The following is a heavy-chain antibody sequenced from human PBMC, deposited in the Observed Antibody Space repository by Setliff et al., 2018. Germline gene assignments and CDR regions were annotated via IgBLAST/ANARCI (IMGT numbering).Heavy chain of an antibody. CDR2: INKDGDGT. J-gene: IGHJ6*02. CDR1: GFTFDDYA. Sequence: GGSLRLSCAASGFTFDDYAMHWVRQAQGKGLAWVSGINKDGDGTRYADSVRGRFTISRDNSKNTVYLRMNALRDEDTGLYYCARDRGQVTVNNRYGFYYYGMDVWGQGTTVTVSS. D-gene: IGHD3-16*02. CDR3: ARDRGQVTVNNRYGFYYYGMDV. V-gene: IGHV3-20*04.